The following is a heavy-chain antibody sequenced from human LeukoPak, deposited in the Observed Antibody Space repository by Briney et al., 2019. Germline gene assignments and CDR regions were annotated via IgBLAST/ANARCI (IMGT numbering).Heavy chain of an antibody. CDR3: AKASYCSSTSCSSGGFDY. CDR2: ISWNSGSK. CDR1: GFTFDDYA. Sequence: PGRSLRLSCAASGFTFDDYAMHWVRQAPGKGLEWVSGISWNSGSKGYADSVKGRFTISRDNAKNSLYLQMNSLRPVDMALYYCAKASYCSSTSCSSGGFDYWGQGTLVTISS. J-gene: IGHJ4*02. V-gene: IGHV3-9*03. D-gene: IGHD2-2*01.